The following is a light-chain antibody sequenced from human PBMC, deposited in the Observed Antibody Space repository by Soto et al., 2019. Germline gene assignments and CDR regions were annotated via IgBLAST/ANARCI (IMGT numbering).Light chain of an antibody. CDR1: SSKIGTGYD. V-gene: IGLV1-40*01. CDR2: GSS. Sequence: QSVLTQPPAVSGAPGQRVTISCTGSSSKIGTGYDVHWYQQLPGTAPKLLIYGSSNRPSGVPDRFSGSKSATSASLAITGLQAEDEADYYCQSYDNSLSGNYVFGTGTKVTVL. CDR3: QSYDNSLSGNYV. J-gene: IGLJ1*01.